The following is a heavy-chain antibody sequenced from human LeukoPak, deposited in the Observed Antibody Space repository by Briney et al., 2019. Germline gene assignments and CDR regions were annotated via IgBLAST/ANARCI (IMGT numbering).Heavy chain of an antibody. CDR2: ISGSSGST. Sequence: PGGSLRLSCAASGFTFSSYAMSWVRQAPGKGLEWVSAISGSSGSTYYADSVKGRFSISRDNSKNTLYLQMNSLRAEDTAVYYCAKVESSSWYYPLCSFDIWGQGTMVTVSS. J-gene: IGHJ3*02. CDR3: AKVESSSWYYPLCSFDI. D-gene: IGHD6-13*01. CDR1: GFTFSSYA. V-gene: IGHV3-23*01.